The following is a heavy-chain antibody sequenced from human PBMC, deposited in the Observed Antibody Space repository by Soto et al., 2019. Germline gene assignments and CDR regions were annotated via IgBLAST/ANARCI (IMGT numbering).Heavy chain of an antibody. D-gene: IGHD3-9*01. CDR3: ARDILTGYPKYFQH. Sequence: ASVKVSCKASGYTFTSYYMHWVRQAPGQGLEWMGIINPSGGTTDYAAPVKGRFTISRDDSKNTLYLQMNSLRAEDTAVYYCARDILTGYPKYFQHWGQGALVTVSS. V-gene: IGHV1-46*04. J-gene: IGHJ1*01. CDR2: INPSGGTT. CDR1: GYTFTSYY.